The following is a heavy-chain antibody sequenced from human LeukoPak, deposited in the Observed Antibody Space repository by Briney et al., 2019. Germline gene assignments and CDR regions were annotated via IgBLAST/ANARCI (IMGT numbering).Heavy chain of an antibody. V-gene: IGHV3-9*01. CDR1: GFTFDDYA. D-gene: IGHD3-10*02. Sequence: GRSLRLSCAASGFTFDDYAMHWVRQAPGKGLEWVSGISWNSGSIGYADSVKGRFTISRDNAKNSLYLQMNSLRAGDTALYYCAKDISVFGELYWGYFDYWGQGTLVTVSS. CDR3: AKDISVFGELYWGYFDY. J-gene: IGHJ4*02. CDR2: ISWNSGSI.